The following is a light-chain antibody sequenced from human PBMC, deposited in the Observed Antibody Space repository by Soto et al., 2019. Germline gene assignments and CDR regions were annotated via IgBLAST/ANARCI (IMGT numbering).Light chain of an antibody. J-gene: IGKJ5*01. CDR3: QQLNSYPIT. V-gene: IGKV1-9*01. CDR1: QGISSY. Sequence: DIQLTQSPSFLSASVGDRVTITCRASQGISSYLAWYQQKLGKAPKLLIYAASTLQSGVPSRFSSSGSGTEFTLTISSLQPEDFATYYCQQLNSYPITFGQGTRLEIK. CDR2: AAS.